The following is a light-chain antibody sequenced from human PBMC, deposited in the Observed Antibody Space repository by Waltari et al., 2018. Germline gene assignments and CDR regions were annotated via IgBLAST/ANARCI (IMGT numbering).Light chain of an antibody. CDR3: QKYARLPAT. V-gene: IGKV3-20*01. J-gene: IGKJ1*01. Sequence: EIVLTQSPGTLSLSPGERATLSCRASQSVSRTLAWYQQKPGQAPRLLIYDASTRATGIADRFSGSGSGTDFSLTISRLEPEDFAVYYCQKYARLPATFGQGTKVEIK. CDR2: DAS. CDR1: QSVSRT.